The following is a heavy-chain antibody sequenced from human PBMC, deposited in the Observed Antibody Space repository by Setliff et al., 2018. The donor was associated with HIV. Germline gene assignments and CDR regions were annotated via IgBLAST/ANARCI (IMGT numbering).Heavy chain of an antibody. V-gene: IGHV3-64*01. J-gene: IGHJ6*03. D-gene: IGHD6-13*01. CDR3: ARDSAEVAAAGIHYYYYMDV. CDR1: GFTFSNYA. Sequence: GGSLRLSCAASGFTFSNYAMHWVRQAPGKGLEYVSGISSAGGSTYYANSVKGRFTIFRDNSKNTLYLQMGSLTAEDVAVYYCARDSAEVAAAGIHYYYYMDVWGKGTTVTV. CDR2: ISSAGGST.